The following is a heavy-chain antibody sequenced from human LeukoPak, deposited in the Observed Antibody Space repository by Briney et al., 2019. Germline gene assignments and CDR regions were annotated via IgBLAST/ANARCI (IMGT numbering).Heavy chain of an antibody. D-gene: IGHD6-19*01. J-gene: IGHJ4*02. Sequence: ASVKVSCKASGYTFTSYDINWVRQATGQELEWMGWMNPNSGNTGYAQKFQGRVTMTRNTSISTAYMELSSLRSEDTAVYYCARGFKRAVAAHGYWGQGTLVTVSS. V-gene: IGHV1-8*01. CDR3: ARGFKRAVAAHGY. CDR2: MNPNSGNT. CDR1: GYTFTSYD.